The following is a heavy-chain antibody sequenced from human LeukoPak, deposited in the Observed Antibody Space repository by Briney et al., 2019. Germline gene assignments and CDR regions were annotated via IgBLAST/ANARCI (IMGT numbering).Heavy chain of an antibody. J-gene: IGHJ4*02. Sequence: GGSLRLSCAASGFTFSSYSMNWVRQAPGKGLEWVSSISSSSSYIYYADSVKGRFTISRDNAKNSLYLQMNSLRAEDTAVYYCARDLNDSSGNDYWGQGTLVTVTS. D-gene: IGHD3-22*01. CDR1: GFTFSSYS. V-gene: IGHV3-21*01. CDR3: ARDLNDSSGNDY. CDR2: ISSSSSYI.